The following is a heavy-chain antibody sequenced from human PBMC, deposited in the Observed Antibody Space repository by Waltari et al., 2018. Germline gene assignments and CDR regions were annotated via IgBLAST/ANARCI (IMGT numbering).Heavy chain of an antibody. CDR2: IYHSGST. J-gene: IGHJ4*02. V-gene: IGHV4-38-2*01. CDR3: GGKGGNDGFDY. Sequence: QVQLQESGPGLVKPSETLSLTCAVSGYSISSGYYWGWIRQPPGKGLEWIGSIYHSGSTYYNPSLKSRVTISVDTSKNQFSLKLSSVTAADTAVYYCGGKGGNDGFDYWGQGTLVTVS. D-gene: IGHD5-12*01. CDR1: GYSISSGYY.